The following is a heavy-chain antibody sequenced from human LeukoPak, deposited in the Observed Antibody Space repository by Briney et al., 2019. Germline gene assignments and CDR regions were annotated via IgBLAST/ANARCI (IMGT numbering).Heavy chain of an antibody. J-gene: IGHJ4*02. CDR1: VGSISSSSYY. CDR3: ARHSGSYWY. V-gene: IGHV4-39*01. D-gene: IGHD1-26*01. CDR2: IYYSGNT. Sequence: SETLSLTCTVSVGSISSSSYYWGWIRQPPGTGLEWIGSIYYSGNTNYNPSLKSRVTISVDTSNNQFSLKLGSVTAAVTAVYYCARHSGSYWYWGQGTLVTVSS.